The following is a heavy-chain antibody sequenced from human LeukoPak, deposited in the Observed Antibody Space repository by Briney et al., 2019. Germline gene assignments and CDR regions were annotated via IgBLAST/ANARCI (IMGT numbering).Heavy chain of an antibody. Sequence: AGGSLRLSCAASGFTFDSYAISWVRQAPEKGLEWVSTLTHTGRDTYYVDSVKGRFTISRDNSKKTLYLQMNSLRAEDTAIYYCAKSRVPTSLDQVFDVWGQGTMVTVSS. J-gene: IGHJ3*01. V-gene: IGHV3-23*01. CDR2: LTHTGRDT. D-gene: IGHD3/OR15-3a*01. CDR3: AKSRVPTSLDQVFDV. CDR1: GFTFDSYA.